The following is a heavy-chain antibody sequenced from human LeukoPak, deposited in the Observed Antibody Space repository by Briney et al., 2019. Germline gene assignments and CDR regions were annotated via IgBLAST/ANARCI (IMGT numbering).Heavy chain of an antibody. J-gene: IGHJ4*02. V-gene: IGHV3-30*18. CDR3: AKPHGLYQWLHYFDY. D-gene: IGHD5-12*01. CDR1: GFTFSSYG. CDR2: ISYDGSNK. Sequence: SGRSLRLSCAASGFTFSSYGMHWVRQAPGKGLEWVAVISYDGSNKYYADSVKGRFTISRDNSKNTLYLQMNSLRAEDTAVYYCAKPHGLYQWLHYFDYWGQGTLVTVSS.